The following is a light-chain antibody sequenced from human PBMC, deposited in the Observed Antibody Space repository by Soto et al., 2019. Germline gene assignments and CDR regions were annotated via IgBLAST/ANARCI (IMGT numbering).Light chain of an antibody. V-gene: IGLV2-14*01. Sequence: QSVLTQPASVSGSPGQLITISCSGSSSDVGNYNYVSWYQQHPGKAPKLMIYDVTSRPSGVSNRFSGSKSGNTASLTISGLQAEDEADYYCSSYTSSSTYVFGTGTKVTVL. CDR2: DVT. J-gene: IGLJ1*01. CDR3: SSYTSSSTYV. CDR1: SSDVGNYNY.